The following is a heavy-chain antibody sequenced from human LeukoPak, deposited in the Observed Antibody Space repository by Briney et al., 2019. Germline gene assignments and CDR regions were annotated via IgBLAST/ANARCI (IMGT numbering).Heavy chain of an antibody. CDR1: GFTFSSYW. D-gene: IGHD6-19*01. CDR3: ARVSSGWYIAKFDY. CDR2: INSDGSST. J-gene: IGHJ4*02. V-gene: IGHV3-74*01. Sequence: PGGSLRLSCAASGFTFSSYWMHWVRQAPGKGLVWVSRINSDGSSTSYADSVKGRFTISRDNAKNTLYLQMNSLRAEGTAVYYCARVSSGWYIAKFDYWGQGTLVTVSS.